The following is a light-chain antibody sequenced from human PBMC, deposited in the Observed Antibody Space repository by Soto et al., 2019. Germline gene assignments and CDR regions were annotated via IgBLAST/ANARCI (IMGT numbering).Light chain of an antibody. V-gene: IGKV3-11*01. Sequence: DIVLTQSPATLSLSPGERATLSCRASQSVGTYLAWYQQKPGQAPRLLIYDASNRATGVPARFSGSGSGTDFTLTISSLESEDFAVYYCQQRSNWPRTFGQGTKVEIK. CDR1: QSVGTY. CDR2: DAS. CDR3: QQRSNWPRT. J-gene: IGKJ1*01.